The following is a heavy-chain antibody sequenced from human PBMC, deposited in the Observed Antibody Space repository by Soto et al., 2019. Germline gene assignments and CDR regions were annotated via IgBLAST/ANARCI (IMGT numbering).Heavy chain of an antibody. D-gene: IGHD3-10*01. CDR1: GGSISSGGYY. CDR3: ARPVLLWFGELLFRSWFDP. J-gene: IGHJ5*02. V-gene: IGHV4-31*03. Sequence: SETLSLTCTVSGGSISSGGYYWSWIRQHPGKGLEWIGYIYYSGFTYYNPSLKSRVTISVDTSKNQFSLKLSSVTAADTAVYYCARPVLLWFGELLFRSWFDPWGQGTLVTVSS. CDR2: IYYSGFT.